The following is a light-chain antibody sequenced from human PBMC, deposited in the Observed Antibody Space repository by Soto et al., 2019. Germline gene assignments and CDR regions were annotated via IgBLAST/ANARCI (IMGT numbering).Light chain of an antibody. CDR2: LNSDGSH. Sequence: QLVLTQSPSASASLGASVKLTCTLSSGHSNYAIAWHQQQPEKGPRYLMKLNSDGSHSKGDGIPDRVSGSSSGAERYLTISSLQSEDEADYYCQTWGTGVVFGGGTKLTVL. V-gene: IGLV4-69*01. J-gene: IGLJ2*01. CDR1: SGHSNYA. CDR3: QTWGTGVV.